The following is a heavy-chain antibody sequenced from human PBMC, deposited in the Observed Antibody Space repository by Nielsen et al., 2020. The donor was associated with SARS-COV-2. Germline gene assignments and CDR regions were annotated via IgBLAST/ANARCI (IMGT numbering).Heavy chain of an antibody. CDR2: FDPQDGEA. Sequence: ASVKVSCKVPGDTLTQLSMHWVRQAPGKGLEWMGEFDPQDGEATYAQKFQGRVTITMDTSASTAYMELKRLRSEDTAVYFCARIDAGGWGLDPWGQGTLVTVSS. D-gene: IGHD2/OR15-2a*01. V-gene: IGHV1-24*01. CDR1: GDTLTQLS. CDR3: ARIDAGGWGLDP. J-gene: IGHJ5*02.